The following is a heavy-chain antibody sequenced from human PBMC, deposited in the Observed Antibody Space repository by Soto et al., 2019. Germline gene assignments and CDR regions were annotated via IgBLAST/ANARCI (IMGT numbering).Heavy chain of an antibody. V-gene: IGHV4-34*01. D-gene: IGHD2-15*01. Sequence: PSETLSLTCAVYGGSFSGYYWSWIRQPPGKGLEWIGEINHSGSTNYNPSLKSRVTISVDTSKNQFSLKLSSVTAADTAVYYCARYCSGGSCYKYWFDPWGQGTLVTVSS. CDR1: GGSFSGYY. CDR3: ARYCSGGSCYKYWFDP. J-gene: IGHJ5*02. CDR2: INHSGST.